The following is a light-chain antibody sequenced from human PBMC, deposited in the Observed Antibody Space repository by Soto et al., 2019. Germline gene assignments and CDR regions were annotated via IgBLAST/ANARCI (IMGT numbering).Light chain of an antibody. CDR2: AAS. Sequence: DIQMTQSPSSLSASVGDPVTITCRASQSSSNDLYWYQHKPGKAPKLMIYAASTLQGGVPSRFSGSGSGTDFTLTISSLQPEDFATYYCQQSYSTPPYTFGQGNRRESK. CDR1: QSSSND. V-gene: IGKV1-39*01. CDR3: QQSYSTPPYT. J-gene: IGKJ2*01.